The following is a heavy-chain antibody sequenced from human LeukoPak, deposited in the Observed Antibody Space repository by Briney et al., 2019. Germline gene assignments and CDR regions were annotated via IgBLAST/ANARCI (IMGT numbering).Heavy chain of an antibody. J-gene: IGHJ4*02. CDR2: ISYDGRTK. Sequence: GGSLRLSCAASGFTFIDYAMHWVRQASGKGLEWVAEISYDGRTKYYADSVKGRFTISRDDSKNTLYLQMNGLRAEDMAVYYCARDGIAGAPTYYFDYWGQGTLVTVSS. V-gene: IGHV3-30*03. CDR1: GFTFIDYA. CDR3: ARDGIAGAPTYYFDY. D-gene: IGHD6-19*01.